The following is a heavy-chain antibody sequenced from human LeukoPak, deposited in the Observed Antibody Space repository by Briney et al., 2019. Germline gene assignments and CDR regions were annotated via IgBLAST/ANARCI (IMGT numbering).Heavy chain of an antibody. Sequence: GGSLRLSCAASGFTFDDYAMHWVRQAPGKGLEWVSGISWNSGSIGYADSVKGRFTISRDNAKNSLYLQMNSLRAEDMALYYCAKGSRAAAGLFDYWGQGTLVTVSS. J-gene: IGHJ4*02. D-gene: IGHD6-13*01. CDR3: AKGSRAAAGLFDY. CDR2: ISWNSGSI. CDR1: GFTFDDYA. V-gene: IGHV3-9*03.